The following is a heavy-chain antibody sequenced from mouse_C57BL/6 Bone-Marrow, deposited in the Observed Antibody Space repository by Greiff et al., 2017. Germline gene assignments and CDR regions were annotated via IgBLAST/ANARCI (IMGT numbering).Heavy chain of an antibody. CDR3: ASAEWYGSSYLGY. CDR2: IYPGDGDT. CDR1: GYAFSSSW. J-gene: IGHJ2*01. Sequence: QVQLQQSGPELVKPGASVKISCKASGYAFSSSWMNWVKQRPGKGLEWIGRIYPGDGDTNYNGKFKGKATLTADKSSSTAYMQLRRLTSEDSAVYFCASAEWYGSSYLGYWGQGATLTVSS. V-gene: IGHV1-82*01. D-gene: IGHD1-1*01.